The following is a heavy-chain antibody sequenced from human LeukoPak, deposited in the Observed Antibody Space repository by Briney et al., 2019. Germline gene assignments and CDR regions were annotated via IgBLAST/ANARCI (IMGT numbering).Heavy chain of an antibody. V-gene: IGHV1-2*02. CDR1: GCSSNGYY. Sequence: GASVQVSCKDCGCSSNGYYLLWVRQDPGDGLEGRGWINPNSGGTNYAQRSQGRVTMNRDTSISTASMELSRLRSAATAVYYCARGPKPDILTGSVYYYGMDVWGQGTTVTVSS. J-gene: IGHJ6*02. CDR2: INPNSGGT. D-gene: IGHD3-9*01. CDR3: ARGPKPDILTGSVYYYGMDV.